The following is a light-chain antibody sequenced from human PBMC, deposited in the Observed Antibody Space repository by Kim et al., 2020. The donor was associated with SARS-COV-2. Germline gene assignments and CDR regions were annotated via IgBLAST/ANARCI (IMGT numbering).Light chain of an antibody. V-gene: IGLV3-21*04. CDR1: NIGIKS. Sequence: SYELTQPPSVSVAPGKTARITCGGNNIGIKSVHWYQQKPGQAPVLVIYYDSDRPSGIPERFSGSNSGNTATLTIGRVEAGDEADYYCQVWDSSSEVFGGGTQLTVL. CDR3: QVWDSSSEV. CDR2: YDS. J-gene: IGLJ3*02.